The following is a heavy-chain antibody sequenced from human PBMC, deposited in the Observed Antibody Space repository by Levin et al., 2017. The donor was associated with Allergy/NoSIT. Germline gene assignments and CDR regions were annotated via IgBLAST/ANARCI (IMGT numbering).Heavy chain of an antibody. CDR2: ISGSGGST. D-gene: IGHD6-13*01. J-gene: IGHJ4*02. CDR1: GFTFSSYA. CDR3: AKDQGSSSWYHHPYYFDY. V-gene: IGHV3-23*01. Sequence: GGSLRLSCAASGFTFSSYAMSWVRQAPGKGLEWVSAISGSGGSTYYADSVKGRFTISRDNSKNTLYLQMNSLRAEDTAVYYCAKDQGSSSWYHHPYYFDYWGQGTLVTVSS.